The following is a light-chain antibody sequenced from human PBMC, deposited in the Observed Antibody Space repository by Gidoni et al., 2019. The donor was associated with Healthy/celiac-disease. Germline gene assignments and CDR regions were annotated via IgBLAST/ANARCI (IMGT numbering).Light chain of an antibody. CDR2: EFS. V-gene: IGLV2-23*02. Sequence: QSALTQPASVSGSPGQSITISCTGTRSDVGSYNLVSWYQQHPVKAPKLMIYEFSKRPSGVSNRFSGSKSCNTASLTISGLQSEDEADYYCCSYAVSSILVFGGGTKLPVL. CDR1: RSDVGSYNL. J-gene: IGLJ2*01. CDR3: CSYAVSSILV.